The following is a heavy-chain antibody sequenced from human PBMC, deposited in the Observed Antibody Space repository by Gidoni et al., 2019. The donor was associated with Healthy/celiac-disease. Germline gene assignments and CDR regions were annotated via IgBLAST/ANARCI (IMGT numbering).Heavy chain of an antibody. CDR2: INPSGGST. J-gene: IGHJ4*02. Sequence: QVQLVQSGAEVEKPGASVKASCKASGCTFTRYYMHWGRQAPGQGLEWRGIINPSGGSTSYGQKFQGRVTMTRDTSTSTVYMELSSLRSEDTAVYYCARDSGGIAAAGTGEYYFDYWGQGTLVTVSS. D-gene: IGHD6-13*01. CDR1: GCTFTRYY. CDR3: ARDSGGIAAAGTGEYYFDY. V-gene: IGHV1-46*01.